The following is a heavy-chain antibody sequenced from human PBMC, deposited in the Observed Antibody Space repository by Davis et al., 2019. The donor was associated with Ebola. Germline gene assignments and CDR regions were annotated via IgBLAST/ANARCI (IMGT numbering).Heavy chain of an antibody. V-gene: IGHV4-34*01. CDR2: INHSGST. J-gene: IGHJ6*02. D-gene: IGHD3-3*01. CDR3: ARRRVFWSGYYVYYYYGMDV. Sequence: MPSETLSLTCAVYGGSFSGYYWSWIRQPPGKGLEWIGEINHSGSTNYNPSLKSRVTISVDTSKNQFSLKLSSVTAADTAVYYCARRRVFWSGYYVYYYYGMDVWGQGTTVTVSS. CDR1: GGSFSGYY.